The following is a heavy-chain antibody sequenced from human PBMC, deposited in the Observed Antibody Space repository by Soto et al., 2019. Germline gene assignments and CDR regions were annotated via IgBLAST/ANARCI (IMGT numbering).Heavy chain of an antibody. J-gene: IGHJ4*02. CDR3: ARESAYYYDSSGFYLDY. D-gene: IGHD3-22*01. CDR1: GFTFSSYS. CDR2: ISSSSSTI. Sequence: EVQLVESGGGLVQPGGSLRLSCAASGFTFSSYSMNWVRQAPGKGLEWVSYISSSSSTIYYADSVKGRFTISRDNAKKSLYLQMNSLRDEDTAVYYCARESAYYYDSSGFYLDYWGQGTLVTVSS. V-gene: IGHV3-48*02.